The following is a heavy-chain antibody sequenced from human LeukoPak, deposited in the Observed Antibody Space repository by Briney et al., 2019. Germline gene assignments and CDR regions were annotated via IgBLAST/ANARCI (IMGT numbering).Heavy chain of an antibody. V-gene: IGHV3-21*03. CDR2: ISSSSSYI. CDR3: AKRSAESSGYFDY. Sequence: GGSLRLSCAASGFTFSSYTMKWVRQAPGKGLEWVSSISSSSSYIYYADSVKGRFTISRDNSKNTLYLQMNSLRAEDTAVYYCAKRSAESSGYFDYWGQGTLVTVSS. J-gene: IGHJ4*02. D-gene: IGHD6-19*01. CDR1: GFTFSSYT.